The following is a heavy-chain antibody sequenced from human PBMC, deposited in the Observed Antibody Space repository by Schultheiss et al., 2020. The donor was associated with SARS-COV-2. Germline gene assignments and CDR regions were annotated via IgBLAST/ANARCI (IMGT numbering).Heavy chain of an antibody. D-gene: IGHD4-17*01. J-gene: IGHJ4*02. CDR1: GFTFSSYW. CDR3: ETTVTNY. CDR2: IKSKTDGGTT. V-gene: IGHV3-15*01. Sequence: GGSLRLSCAASGFTFSSYWMSWVRQAPGKGLEWVGRIKSKTDGGTTDYAAPVKGRFTISRDDSKNTLYLQMNSLRAEDTAVYYCETTVTNYWGQGTLVTVSS.